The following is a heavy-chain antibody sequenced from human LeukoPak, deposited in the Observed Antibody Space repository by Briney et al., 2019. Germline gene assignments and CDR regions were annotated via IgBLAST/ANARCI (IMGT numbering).Heavy chain of an antibody. J-gene: IGHJ4*02. D-gene: IGHD3-22*01. Sequence: SETLSLTCAVYGGSFSGYYWSWIRQPPGKGLEWIGEINHSGSTNYNPSLKSRVTISVDTSKNQFSLKLSSVTAADTAVYYCARPYYYDSSGYLYYWGQGTLVTVSS. CDR1: GGSFSGYY. V-gene: IGHV4-34*01. CDR2: INHSGST. CDR3: ARPYYYDSSGYLYY.